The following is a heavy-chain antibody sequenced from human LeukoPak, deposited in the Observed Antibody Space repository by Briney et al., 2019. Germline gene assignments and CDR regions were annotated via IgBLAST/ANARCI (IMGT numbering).Heavy chain of an antibody. J-gene: IGHJ4*02. CDR3: ASYETYGRRSGDY. Sequence: SETLSLTCAVSGYSISSGYYWGWIRQPPGKGLEWIGSIYHSGSTYYNPSLKSRVTISVDTSKNQFSLKLSSVTAADTAVYYCASYETYGRRSGDYWGQGTLVTVSS. D-gene: IGHD3-3*01. V-gene: IGHV4-38-2*01. CDR1: GYSISSGYY. CDR2: IYHSGST.